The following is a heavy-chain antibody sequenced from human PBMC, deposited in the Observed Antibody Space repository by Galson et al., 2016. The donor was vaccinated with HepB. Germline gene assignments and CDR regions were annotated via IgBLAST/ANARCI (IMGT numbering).Heavy chain of an antibody. V-gene: IGHV4-59*01. J-gene: IGHJ5*02. CDR1: GGSISRYY. D-gene: IGHD3-3*01. Sequence: ETLSLTCTVTGGSISRYYWSWIRQSPGKGLEWIGYIHYTGVTSYTSSLKGRVTMSADTSKNVISLKLTSVTAADTAVYYCAREPDFWSGYRWFDPWGQGTLVTVSS. CDR2: IHYTGVT. CDR3: AREPDFWSGYRWFDP.